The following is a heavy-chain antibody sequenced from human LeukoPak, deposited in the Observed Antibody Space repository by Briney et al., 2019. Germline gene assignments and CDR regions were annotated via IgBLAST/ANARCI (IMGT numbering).Heavy chain of an antibody. J-gene: IGHJ4*02. CDR1: GFTFSNYA. CDR2: ISGSGATT. Sequence: GGSLRLSCAASGFTFSNYALAWVRQAPGKGLEWVSTISGSGATTYYADCVKGRFTISRDTSKNTLYLQMNSLRVEDTAVYYCARQLVVPAAFDYWGQGTLVTVSS. D-gene: IGHD2-2*01. CDR3: ARQLVVPAAFDY. V-gene: IGHV3-23*01.